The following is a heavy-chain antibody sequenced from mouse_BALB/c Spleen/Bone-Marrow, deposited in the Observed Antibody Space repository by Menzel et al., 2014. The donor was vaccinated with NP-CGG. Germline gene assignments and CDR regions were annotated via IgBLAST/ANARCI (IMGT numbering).Heavy chain of an antibody. D-gene: IGHD4-1*01. CDR2: INPSDGGT. J-gene: IGHJ2*01. CDR3: TRGRPWDFDY. Sequence: QVTLQESGAELVKPVATVTVSCKASGYTFTSYYMYWVQQTPGQGLEGIGVINPSDGGTNFNDKFKSMATLTVDKSTSTAYMQHSSLTSEDSAVYYCTRGRPWDFDYRGQGTTLTVSS. CDR1: GYTFTSYY. V-gene: IGHV1-53*01.